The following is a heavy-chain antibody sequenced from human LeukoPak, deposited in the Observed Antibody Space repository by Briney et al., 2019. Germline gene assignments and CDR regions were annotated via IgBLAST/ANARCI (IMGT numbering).Heavy chain of an antibody. CDR2: IIPIFGTA. Sequence: ASVKVSCKASGGTFSSYAISWVRQAPGQGLEWMGGIIPIFGTANYAQKFQGRVTITADTSTSTAYMELRSLRSDDTAVYYCARDREPTYDFWSGYRTNDAFDIWGQGTMVTVSS. J-gene: IGHJ3*02. V-gene: IGHV1-69*06. D-gene: IGHD3-3*01. CDR3: ARDREPTYDFWSGYRTNDAFDI. CDR1: GGTFSSYA.